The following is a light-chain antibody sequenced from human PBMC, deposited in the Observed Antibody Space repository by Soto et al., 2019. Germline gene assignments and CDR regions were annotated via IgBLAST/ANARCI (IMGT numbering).Light chain of an antibody. CDR2: GAS. CDR3: QQYGSSGT. J-gene: IGKJ1*01. CDR1: QSVSSK. Sequence: EIVMTQSPATLSVSPGERATLSCRASQSVSSKLAWYQQKPGQAPRLLIYGASTRATGIPARFSGSGSGTEFTLTISRLEPEDFAVYYYQQYGSSGTFGQGTKVDIK. V-gene: IGKV3-15*01.